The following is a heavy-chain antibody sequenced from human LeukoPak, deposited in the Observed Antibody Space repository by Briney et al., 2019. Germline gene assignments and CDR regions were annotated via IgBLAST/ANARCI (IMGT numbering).Heavy chain of an antibody. CDR3: AVGRGSGYYARISLVDY. CDR1: GDSIINNDYY. V-gene: IGHV4-39*02. J-gene: IGHJ4*02. CDR2: ASNSGGT. Sequence: SETLSRTCSVSGDSIINNDYYWGWIRQPPGKGLEWIGSASNSGGTYYNPSFKSRVTVSVDTSGNHFSLRLFSVTAADTAKYYCAVGRGSGYYARISLVDYWGQGTLVTVSS. D-gene: IGHD3-3*01.